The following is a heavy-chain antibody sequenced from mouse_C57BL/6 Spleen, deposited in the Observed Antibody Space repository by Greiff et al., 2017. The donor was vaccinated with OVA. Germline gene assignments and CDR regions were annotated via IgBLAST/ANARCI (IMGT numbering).Heavy chain of an antibody. CDR1: GYTFTDYY. CDR2: INPYNGGT. CDR3: ARATAQATPFDD. J-gene: IGHJ2*01. V-gene: IGHV1-19*01. D-gene: IGHD3-2*02. Sequence: EVQLQQSGPVLVKPGASVKMSCKASGYTFTDYYMNWVKQSHGKSLEWIGVINPYNGGTSYNQKFKGKATLTVDKSSSTAYMELNSLTSEDSAVYYCARATAQATPFDDWGQGTTLTGSS.